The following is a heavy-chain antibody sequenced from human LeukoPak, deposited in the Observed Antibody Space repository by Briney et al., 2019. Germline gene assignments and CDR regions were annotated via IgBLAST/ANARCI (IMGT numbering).Heavy chain of an antibody. CDR3: ARAPSITMVRGVPGAFDI. V-gene: IGHV4-34*01. CDR2: INHSGST. CDR1: GGSFSGYY. D-gene: IGHD3-10*01. J-gene: IGHJ3*02. Sequence: SETLSLTCAVYGGSFSGYYWSWIRQPPGKGLEWIGEINHSGSTNYNPSLKSRVTISVDTSKNQFSLKLSSVTAADTAVYYCARAPSITMVRGVPGAFDIWGQGTMVTVSS.